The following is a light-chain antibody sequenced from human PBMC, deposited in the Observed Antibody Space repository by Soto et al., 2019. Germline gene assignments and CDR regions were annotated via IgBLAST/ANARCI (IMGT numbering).Light chain of an antibody. CDR1: RSNIGSNP. J-gene: IGLJ1*01. CDR3: AAWDDSLYGRV. Sequence: QSVLTQPPSASGTPGQRVTISCSGSRSNIGSNPVNWYQQLPGTAPKLLIDSNNQRPSGVPDRFSGSRSGTSASLAISGLQSEDEADYYCAAWDDSLYGRVLGTWSKVTV. V-gene: IGLV1-44*01. CDR2: SNN.